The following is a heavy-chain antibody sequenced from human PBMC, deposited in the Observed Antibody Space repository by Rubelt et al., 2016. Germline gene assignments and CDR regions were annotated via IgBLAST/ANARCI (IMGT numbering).Heavy chain of an antibody. V-gene: IGHV4-59*02. J-gene: IGHJ4*02. CDR1: GDSVSSYY. CDR2: IYYSGST. D-gene: IGHD3-22*01. Sequence: QVQLQESGPGLVEPSETLSLTCNVSGDSVSSYYWSWIRQPPGKGLEWIGYIYYSGSTTYNPSLKSRVTISLDTSKNQFFLISRFVSAADTAMYYCARSDSSGYYFVYWGPGTRVTVSS. CDR3: ARSDSSGYYFVY.